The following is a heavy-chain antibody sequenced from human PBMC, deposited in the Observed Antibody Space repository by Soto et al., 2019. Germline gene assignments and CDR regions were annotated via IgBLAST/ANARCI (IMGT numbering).Heavy chain of an antibody. CDR1: GGSITRGGSY. CDR2: VAYCGGT. J-gene: IGHJ5*01. V-gene: IGHV4-31*03. CDR3: ARSWLEYNWFDS. Sequence: QVQLQESGPGLVKPSQTLSLTCTVSGGSITRGGSYWSWIRQHPEKGLEWIGYVAYCGGTYYNPSRKSRGTFLVDMSKNLSSLRLSPATAADTGVYYCARSWLEYNWFDSWGQGTLVTVSS. D-gene: IGHD5-12*01.